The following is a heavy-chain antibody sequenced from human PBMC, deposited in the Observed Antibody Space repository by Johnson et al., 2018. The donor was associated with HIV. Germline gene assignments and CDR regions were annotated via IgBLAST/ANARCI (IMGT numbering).Heavy chain of an antibody. CDR2: ISCSGSTI. CDR1: GFTFSDYY. D-gene: IGHD3-16*01. CDR3: AKRAATGDDAFDI. Sequence: QVQLVEYGGGLVKPGGSLRLSCAASGFTFSDYYMSWIRQAPGKGLEWVSYISCSGSTIYYADPVKGRFTISRDNAKNSLYLQMTRQRAEDTAVYYCAKRAATGDDAFDIWGQGTMVTVSS. J-gene: IGHJ3*02. V-gene: IGHV3-11*01.